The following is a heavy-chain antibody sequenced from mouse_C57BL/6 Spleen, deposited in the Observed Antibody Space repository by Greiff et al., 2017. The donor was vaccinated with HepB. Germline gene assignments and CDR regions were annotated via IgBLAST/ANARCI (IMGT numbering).Heavy chain of an antibody. CDR3: ARWGSSYGNFDV. CDR2: IDPSDSET. Sequence: VQLQQPGAELVRPGSSVKLSCKASGYTFTSYWMHWVKQRPIQGLEWIGNIDPSDSETHYNQKFKDKATLTVDKSSSTAYMQLSSLTSEDSAVYYGARWGSSYGNFDVWGTGTTVTVSS. D-gene: IGHD1-1*01. J-gene: IGHJ1*03. CDR1: GYTFTSYW. V-gene: IGHV1-52*01.